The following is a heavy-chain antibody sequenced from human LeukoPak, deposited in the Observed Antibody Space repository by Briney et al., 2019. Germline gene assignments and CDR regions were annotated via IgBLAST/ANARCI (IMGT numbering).Heavy chain of an antibody. CDR1: GGTFSSYT. CDR3: ARSWIQLWSPFDY. J-gene: IGHJ4*02. D-gene: IGHD5-18*01. CDR2: IIPILGIA. Sequence: SVKVSCKASGGTFSSYTISWGRQAPGQGLEWMGRIIPILGIANYAQTFQGRVTITSDKSTSTGYMELSSLRSEDTAVYYCARSWIQLWSPFDYWGQGTLVTVSS. V-gene: IGHV1-69*02.